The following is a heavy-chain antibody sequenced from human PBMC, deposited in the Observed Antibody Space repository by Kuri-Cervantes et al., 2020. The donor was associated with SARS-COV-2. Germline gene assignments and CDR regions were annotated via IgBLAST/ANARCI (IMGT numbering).Heavy chain of an antibody. CDR2: IYYSGST. CDR1: GGSFSGYY. J-gene: IGHJ4*02. Sequence: SETLSLTCAVYGGSFSGYYWSWIRQPPGKGLEWIGYIYYSGSTNYNPSLKSRVTISIDTSKNQVSLRLTSATAADTAVYYCGRVSWLQLWHRYSDSWGRGTLVTVSS. D-gene: IGHD5-24*01. CDR3: GRVSWLQLWHRYSDS. V-gene: IGHV4-59*08.